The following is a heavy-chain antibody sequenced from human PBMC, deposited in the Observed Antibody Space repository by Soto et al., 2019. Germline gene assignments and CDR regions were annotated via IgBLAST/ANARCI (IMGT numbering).Heavy chain of an antibody. Sequence: QVQLVQSGAEVKKPGSSVKVSCKASGGTFSSNAISWVRQAPGQGLEWMGGIIPIFGKANYAQKFQGRVTITADETTSTAYMELSSLRSEDTAVYYCASPSRAAQIFDPWGQGTLVTVSS. J-gene: IGHJ5*02. CDR2: IIPIFGKA. V-gene: IGHV1-69*12. D-gene: IGHD6-13*01. CDR1: GGTFSSNA. CDR3: ASPSRAAQIFDP.